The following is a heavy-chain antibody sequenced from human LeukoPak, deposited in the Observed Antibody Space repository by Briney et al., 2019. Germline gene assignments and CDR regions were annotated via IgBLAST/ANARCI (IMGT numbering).Heavy chain of an antibody. V-gene: IGHV1-69*06. CDR2: IIPIFGTA. D-gene: IGHD3-3*01. CDR1: GGTFSSYA. Sequence: GASVKVSCKASGGTFSSYAISWVRQAPGQGLEWMGGIIPIFGTANYAQKFRGRVTITADKSTRTAYMELSSLRSDDTAVYYCAREGPYYDFWSGYYNRGASDIWGQGTMVTVSS. CDR3: AREGPYYDFWSGYYNRGASDI. J-gene: IGHJ3*02.